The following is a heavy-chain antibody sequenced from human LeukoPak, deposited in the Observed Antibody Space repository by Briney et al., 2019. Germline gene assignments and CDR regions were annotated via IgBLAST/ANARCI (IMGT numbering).Heavy chain of an antibody. Sequence: PGGSLRLSCAASGFIFSSYGMSWVRQPPGKGLEWVSTISGSGGSTYYADSVKGRFTISRDNSKNTLYLQMNSLRAEDTAVYYCAKGALYCSGGSCYRQDNWFDPWGQGTLVTVSS. CDR1: GFIFSSYG. V-gene: IGHV3-23*01. J-gene: IGHJ5*02. D-gene: IGHD2-15*01. CDR3: AKGALYCSGGSCYRQDNWFDP. CDR2: ISGSGGST.